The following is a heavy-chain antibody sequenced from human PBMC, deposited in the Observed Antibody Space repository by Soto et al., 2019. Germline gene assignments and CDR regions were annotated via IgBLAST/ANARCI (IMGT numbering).Heavy chain of an antibody. CDR1: GFTFSHYG. CDR2: ISSDGSYA. V-gene: IGHV3-74*01. J-gene: IGHJ4*02. Sequence: EVQLLESGGGLVQPGGSLRLSCAASGFTFSHYGMYWVRQAPGKGLVCVSRISSDGSYASYADSVKGRFTISRDSAKSTMYLQMNSLRAADTGVYYWARAVDSLVQTAYWGQGTLVTVSS. CDR3: ARAVDSLVQTAY. D-gene: IGHD2-21*02.